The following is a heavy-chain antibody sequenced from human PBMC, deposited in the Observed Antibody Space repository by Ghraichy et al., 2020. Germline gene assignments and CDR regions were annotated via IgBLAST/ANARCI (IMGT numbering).Heavy chain of an antibody. Sequence: GGSLRLSCAASGFTFSGSAMHWVRQASGKGLEWVGRIRSKANSYATAYAASVKGRFTISRDDSKNTAYLQMNSLKTEDTAVYYCTRPYLYGGNSGKDYWGQGTLVTVSS. J-gene: IGHJ4*02. V-gene: IGHV3-73*01. CDR3: TRPYLYGGNSGKDY. CDR1: GFTFSGSA. D-gene: IGHD4-23*01. CDR2: IRSKANSYAT.